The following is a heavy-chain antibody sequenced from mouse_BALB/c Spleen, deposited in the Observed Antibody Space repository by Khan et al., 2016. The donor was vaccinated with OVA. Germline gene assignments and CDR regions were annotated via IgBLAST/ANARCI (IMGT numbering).Heavy chain of an antibody. V-gene: IGHV5-6*01. Sequence: EVELVESGGDLVKPGGSLKLSCAASGFTFSTYGMSWVRQTQDKRLEWVATISSGGTYTYYPDSVKGRFTISRDNAKNTLYLQINSLRSEDTAMYYCTRHWVGVMDYWGPGTSVTVSS. CDR1: GFTFSTYG. D-gene: IGHD1-1*01. J-gene: IGHJ4*01. CDR3: TRHWVGVMDY. CDR2: ISSGGTYT.